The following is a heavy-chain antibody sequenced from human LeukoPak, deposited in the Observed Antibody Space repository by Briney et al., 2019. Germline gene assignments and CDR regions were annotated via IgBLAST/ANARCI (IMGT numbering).Heavy chain of an antibody. CDR3: ARGRMGVTHY. CDR1: GGSISSSSYY. V-gene: IGHV4-39*07. D-gene: IGHD3-16*01. CDR2: IYYSGST. Sequence: PSETLSLTCTVSGGSISSSSYYWGWIRQPPGKGLEWIGSIYYSGSTYYNPSLKSRVTISVDTSKNQFSLKLGSVTAADTAVYYCARGRMGVTHYWGQGTLVTVSS. J-gene: IGHJ4*02.